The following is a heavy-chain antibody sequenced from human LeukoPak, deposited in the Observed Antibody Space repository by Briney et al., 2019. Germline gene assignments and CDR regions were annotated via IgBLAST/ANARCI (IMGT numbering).Heavy chain of an antibody. CDR3: ARDYSGPGSPYGMDV. V-gene: IGHV3-21*01. Sequence: GGSLRLSCAASGFTFSNSSMNWVRQAPGKGLEWVSSISSTSSYIYYADSVKGRFTISRDIAKNSLYLQMNSLRAEDTAVYYCARDYSGPGSPYGMDVWGQGTTVTVSS. CDR2: ISSTSSYI. D-gene: IGHD3-10*01. CDR1: GFTFSNSS. J-gene: IGHJ6*02.